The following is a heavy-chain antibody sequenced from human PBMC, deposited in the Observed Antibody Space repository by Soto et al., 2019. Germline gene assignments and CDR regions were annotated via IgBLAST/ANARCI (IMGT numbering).Heavy chain of an antibody. V-gene: IGHV1-69*01. CDR2: IIPIFGTA. CDR3: ARGRAPVVVVAATPPYYYYGMDV. D-gene: IGHD2-15*01. CDR1: GGTFSSYA. J-gene: IGHJ6*02. Sequence: QVQLVQSGAEVQKPGSSVKVSCKASGGTFSSYAISWVRQAPGQGLEWMGGIIPIFGTANYAQKFQGRVTITADESTSTAYMELSSLRSEDTAVYYCARGRAPVVVVAATPPYYYYGMDVWGQGTTVTVSS.